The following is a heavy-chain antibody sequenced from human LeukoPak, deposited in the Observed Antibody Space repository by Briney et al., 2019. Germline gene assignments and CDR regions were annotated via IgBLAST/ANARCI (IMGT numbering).Heavy chain of an antibody. D-gene: IGHD6-19*01. V-gene: IGHV3-7*01. Sequence: GGSLRLSCAASGFTFSSYWMSWVRQAPGKGLEWVANIRQDGSEKYYVDSVKGRFTISRDNAKNSLYLQMNSLRAEDTAVYYCARGVAVDYFDYWGQGTLVTVSS. CDR3: ARGVAVDYFDY. CDR1: GFTFSSYW. CDR2: IRQDGSEK. J-gene: IGHJ4*02.